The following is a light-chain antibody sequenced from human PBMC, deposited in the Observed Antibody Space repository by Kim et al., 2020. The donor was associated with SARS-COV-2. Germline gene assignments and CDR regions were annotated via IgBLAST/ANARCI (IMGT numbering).Light chain of an antibody. CDR2: GAS. CDR1: QAIGNY. J-gene: IGKJ4*01. V-gene: IGKV1-27*01. CDR3: QKYNSVLT. Sequence: SASVGDRVTIACWASQAIGNYLAWYQQKPGKVPKLLIFGASTLQSEVPPRFSGSGSGTDFTLTISSLQPEDVATYYCQKYNSVLTFGGGTKVEIK.